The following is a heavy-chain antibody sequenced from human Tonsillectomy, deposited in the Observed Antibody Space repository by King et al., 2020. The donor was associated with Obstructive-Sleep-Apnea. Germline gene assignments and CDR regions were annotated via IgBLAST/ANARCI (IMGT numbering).Heavy chain of an antibody. Sequence: VQLQESGPGLVKPSETLSLTCTVSGDSINNYYWSWIRQPPGKGLEWIGYMYYSWNTNYNPSLKSRVTISADTSKIQFSLRLSSVTAADTAVYYCARHRGVEDYGGYGDYFDYWGQGTLVTVSS. V-gene: IGHV4-59*08. CDR3: ARHRGVEDYGGYGDYFDY. J-gene: IGHJ4*02. CDR1: GDSINNYY. D-gene: IGHD4/OR15-4a*01. CDR2: MYYSWNT.